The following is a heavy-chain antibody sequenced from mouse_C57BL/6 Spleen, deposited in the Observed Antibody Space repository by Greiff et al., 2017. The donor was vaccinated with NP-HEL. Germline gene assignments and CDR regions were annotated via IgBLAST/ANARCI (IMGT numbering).Heavy chain of an antibody. Sequence: QVQLQQPGAELVKPGASVKLSCKASCYTFTSYWMQWVKQRPGQGLEWIGEIDPSDSYTNYNQKFKGKATLTVDTSSSTAYMQLSSLTSEDSAVYYCARRLDSSGSWFAYWGQGTLVTVSA. CDR3: ARRLDSSGSWFAY. CDR2: IDPSDSYT. J-gene: IGHJ3*01. V-gene: IGHV1-50*01. D-gene: IGHD3-2*02. CDR1: CYTFTSYW.